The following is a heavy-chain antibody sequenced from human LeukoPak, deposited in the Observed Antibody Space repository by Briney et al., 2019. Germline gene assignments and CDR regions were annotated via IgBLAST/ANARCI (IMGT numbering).Heavy chain of an antibody. Sequence: SVKVSCKASGGTFSSYAISWVRQAPGQGLEWMGRIIPTFGTANYAQKFQGRVTITTDESTSTAYMELSSLRSEDTAVYYCASASPREYEREYSGQGTLVTVSP. CDR3: ASASPREYEREY. J-gene: IGHJ4*02. CDR1: GGTFSSYA. V-gene: IGHV1-69*05. CDR2: IIPTFGTA. D-gene: IGHD3-10*01.